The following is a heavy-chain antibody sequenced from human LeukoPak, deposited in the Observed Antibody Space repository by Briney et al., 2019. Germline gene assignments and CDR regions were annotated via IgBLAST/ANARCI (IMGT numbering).Heavy chain of an antibody. CDR2: ISGGGVTT. Sequence: GGSLRLSCVGSGFTSIAYALTWARQAPGKGLEWVSGISGGGVTTYYADSVKGRFTISRDNSKNTLYLQMNRLTIEDTAIYFCARDGRPLARVTASCFDSWGQGTLVTVS. J-gene: IGHJ4*02. CDR3: ARDGRPLARVTASCFDS. D-gene: IGHD2-21*02. V-gene: IGHV3-23*01. CDR1: GFTSIAYA.